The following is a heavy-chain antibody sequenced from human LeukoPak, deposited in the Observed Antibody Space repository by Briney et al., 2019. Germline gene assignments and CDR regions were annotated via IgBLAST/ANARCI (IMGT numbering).Heavy chain of an antibody. J-gene: IGHJ4*02. Sequence: GGSLRLSCAASGFTFSRFSMNWVRQAPGKGLEWVSYVSSSSGTIYYADSVKGRFTISRDNAKNSLYLQMNSLRAEDTAVYYCARDGADYDLMDWGQGTLVTVSS. CDR1: GFTFSRFS. D-gene: IGHD3-3*01. CDR2: VSSSSGTI. CDR3: ARDGADYDLMD. V-gene: IGHV3-48*04.